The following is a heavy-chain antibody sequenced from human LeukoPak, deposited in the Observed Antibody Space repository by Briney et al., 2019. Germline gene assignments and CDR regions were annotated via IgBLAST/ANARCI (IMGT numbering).Heavy chain of an antibody. J-gene: IGHJ4*02. CDR3: AKGLGFWSGYYTPFDY. Sequence: GGSLRLSCAASGFTFSSYAMSWVRQTPGKGLEWVSGITASGGSTYHADSVKDRFTISRDNSINTLNLQMNNLRAEDTAIYYCAKGLGFWSGYYTPFDYWGQGSSVTVSS. CDR2: ITASGGST. CDR1: GFTFSSYA. V-gene: IGHV3-23*01. D-gene: IGHD3-3*01.